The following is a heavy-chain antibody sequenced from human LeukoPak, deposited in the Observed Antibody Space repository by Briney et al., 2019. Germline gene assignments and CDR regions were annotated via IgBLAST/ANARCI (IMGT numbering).Heavy chain of an antibody. Sequence: PSEPLSLTCTVSGGSISSYYWNWIRQPPGKGLEWIGEINHSGSTNYNPSLKSRVTISVDTSKNQFSLKLSSVTAADTAVYYCATIRTQVGMDVWGQGTTVTVSS. CDR1: GGSISSYY. D-gene: IGHD1-14*01. CDR3: ATIRTQVGMDV. J-gene: IGHJ6*02. V-gene: IGHV4-34*01. CDR2: INHSGST.